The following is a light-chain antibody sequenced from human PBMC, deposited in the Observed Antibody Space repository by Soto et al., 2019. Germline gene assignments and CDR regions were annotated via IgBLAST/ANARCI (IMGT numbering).Light chain of an antibody. CDR1: QSVRDN. CDR3: QPYNNWPLT. Sequence: EIVMTQSPGTLSVSPGERATLSCRASQSVRDNLAWYQQRPGQAPRLLISGASTRATGIPARFSGSGSGTEFTLTINSLQSEDFAVYYCQPYNNWPLTFGGGTKV. CDR2: GAS. J-gene: IGKJ4*01. V-gene: IGKV3-15*01.